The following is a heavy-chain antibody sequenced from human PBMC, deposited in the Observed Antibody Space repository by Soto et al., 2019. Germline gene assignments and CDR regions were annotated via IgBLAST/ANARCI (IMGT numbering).Heavy chain of an antibody. CDR2: ISNGGDT. CDR1: GLIVSSTY. D-gene: IGHD2-15*01. Sequence: GGSLRLSCAASGLIVSSTYMSWVRQAPGKGLEWVSVISNGGDTRYADSVKGRFSLSRDISNNTLHLQMSSLRVEDTAVYYCAREPRYCSGGSCSITGDAFDIWGQGTMVTVSS. V-gene: IGHV3-66*01. J-gene: IGHJ3*02. CDR3: AREPRYCSGGSCSITGDAFDI.